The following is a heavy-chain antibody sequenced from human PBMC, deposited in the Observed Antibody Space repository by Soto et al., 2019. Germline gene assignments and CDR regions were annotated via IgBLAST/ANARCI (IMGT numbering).Heavy chain of an antibody. CDR2: ISGTGVPP. CDR1: GFTFSDYA. J-gene: IGHJ5*02. V-gene: IGHV3-23*01. CDR3: TKSFCSSSSCFFLWIAP. D-gene: IGHD2-2*01. Sequence: EVQLLQSGGGLVQPGGSLRLSCAASGFTFSDYAMSWVRQAPGKGLEWLSLISGTGVPPLYAGSVKGRFSVSRDNSKSTLFLEMNDLRVDDTAKYYCTKSFCSSSSCFFLWIAPWGPGTQVTASS.